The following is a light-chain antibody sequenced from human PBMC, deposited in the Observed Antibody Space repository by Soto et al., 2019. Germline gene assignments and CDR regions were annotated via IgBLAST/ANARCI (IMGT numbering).Light chain of an antibody. Sequence: QSALTQPASVSGSPGQSITISWTGTSSDVGGYNYVSWYQQHPGKAPKLMIYDVSNRPSGVSNRFSGSKSGNTASLTISGLQAEDEADYYCSSYTSSSTLVLFGGGTKLTVL. CDR1: SSDVGGYNY. V-gene: IGLV2-14*01. CDR3: SSYTSSSTLVL. J-gene: IGLJ2*01. CDR2: DVS.